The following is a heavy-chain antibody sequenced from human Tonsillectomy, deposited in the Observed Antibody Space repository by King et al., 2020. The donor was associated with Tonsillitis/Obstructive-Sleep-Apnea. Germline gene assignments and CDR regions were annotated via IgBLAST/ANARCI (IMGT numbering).Heavy chain of an antibody. Sequence: VQLVQSGSELKKPGASVKVSCKASGYTFTNNAMNWVRQAPGQGLEWMGWINTNTGNPMYAQGFTGRFVFSLDTSVSTAYLQISSLKAEDTAVYYCARDYSWGRAEAFDIWGQGTMVTVS. V-gene: IGHV7-4-1*02. CDR1: GYTFTNNA. CDR2: INTNTGNP. CDR3: ARDYSWGRAEAFDI. D-gene: IGHD7-27*01. J-gene: IGHJ3*02.